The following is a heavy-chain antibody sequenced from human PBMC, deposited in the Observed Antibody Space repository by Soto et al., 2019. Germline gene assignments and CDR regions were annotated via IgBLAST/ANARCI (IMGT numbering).Heavy chain of an antibody. Sequence: SGPTLVNPTHTLTLTCTFSGFSLSTSGMCVSWIRQPPGKALEWLALIDWDDDKYYSTSLKTRLTISKDTSKNQVVLTMTNMDPVDTATYYCARTRRVGATTHFDYWGQGTLVTVSS. J-gene: IGHJ4*02. CDR3: ARTRRVGATTHFDY. CDR1: GFSLSTSGMC. V-gene: IGHV2-70*01. CDR2: IDWDDDK. D-gene: IGHD1-26*01.